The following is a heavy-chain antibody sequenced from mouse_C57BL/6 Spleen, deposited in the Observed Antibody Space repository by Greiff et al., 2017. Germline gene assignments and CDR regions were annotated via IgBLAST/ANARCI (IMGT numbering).Heavy chain of an antibody. CDR1: GYAFSSSW. V-gene: IGHV1-82*01. J-gene: IGHJ2*01. Sequence: VQLQQSGPELVKPGASVKISCKASGYAFSSSWMNWVKQRPGKGLEWIGRIYPGDGDTNYNGKFKGKATLTADKSSSTAYMQLSSLTSEDSAVYFCARSSSSVTAQATFDYWGQGTTLTVSS. D-gene: IGHD3-2*02. CDR2: IYPGDGDT. CDR3: ARSSSSVTAQATFDY.